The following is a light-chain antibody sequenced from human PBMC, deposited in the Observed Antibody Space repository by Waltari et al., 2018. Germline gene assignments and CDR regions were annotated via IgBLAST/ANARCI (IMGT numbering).Light chain of an antibody. Sequence: QSVLTQPPSASGTPGQRVAISCSGSSSNLGSNYVSWYQQLPGTAPKLLIHENNQRPSGVPDRFSGSKSGTSASLAISGLRSEDEADYYCAAWDDSLSGQVFGTGTKVSVL. CDR2: ENN. CDR1: SSNLGSNY. V-gene: IGLV1-47*01. CDR3: AAWDDSLSGQV. J-gene: IGLJ1*01.